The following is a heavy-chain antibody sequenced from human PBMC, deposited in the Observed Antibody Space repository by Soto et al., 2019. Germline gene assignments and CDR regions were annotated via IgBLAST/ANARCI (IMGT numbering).Heavy chain of an antibody. D-gene: IGHD6-13*01. CDR3: ARVRYSSSWYPVGYYYYGMDV. CDR1: GYTFTGYY. J-gene: IGHJ6*02. Sequence: SVKVSCNASGYTFTGYYMHWVRQAPVQGLEWMGWINPNSGGTNYAQKFQGRVTMTRDTSISTAYMELSRLRSDDTAVYYCARVRYSSSWYPVGYYYYGMDVWGQGTTVTVSS. V-gene: IGHV1-2*02. CDR2: INPNSGGT.